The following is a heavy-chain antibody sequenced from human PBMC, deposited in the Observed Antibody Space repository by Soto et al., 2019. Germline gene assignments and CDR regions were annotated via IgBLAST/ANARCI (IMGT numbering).Heavy chain of an antibody. CDR2: IYHTGHA. Sequence: SETLSLTCTVYGDSITNNHWWTWVRQSPGKGPEMIGEIYHTGHANYNPSLNSRVAISVDKSKNQFSLTLNSVTAADTAVYYCASKLGPYYSGLDVWGQGTTVTVSS. CDR1: GDSITNNHW. D-gene: IGHD3-16*01. J-gene: IGHJ6*02. CDR3: ASKLGPYYSGLDV. V-gene: IGHV4-4*02.